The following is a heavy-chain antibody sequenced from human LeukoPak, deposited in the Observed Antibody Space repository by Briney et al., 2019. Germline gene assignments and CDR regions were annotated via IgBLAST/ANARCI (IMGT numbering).Heavy chain of an antibody. CDR3: ASMPSTEIYYFYYMDV. V-gene: IGHV3-23*01. CDR2: ISANAVST. J-gene: IGHJ6*03. Sequence: GGSLRLSCAASGFNFDDYDMNWVRQAPGKGLEWVSGISANAVSTYYADSVKGRFTISRDNSKNTLYLHMDRLGTEDTAVYYCASMPSTEIYYFYYMDVWGKGTTVTVSS. D-gene: IGHD2-2*01. CDR1: GFNFDDYD.